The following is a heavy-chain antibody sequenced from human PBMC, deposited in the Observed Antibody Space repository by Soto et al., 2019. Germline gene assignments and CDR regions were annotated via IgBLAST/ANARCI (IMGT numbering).Heavy chain of an antibody. CDR3: ARAVGYSFGLSI. Sequence: QVPLVQSGAEVKKPGSSVKVSCKASGGTFSSYTINWVRQAPGQGLDWMGRIIPILGIANYAQKFQGRVTISADKSTSTAYRELNSLGSEDTAVYYCARAVGYSFGLSIWGQGTMVTVSS. J-gene: IGHJ3*02. V-gene: IGHV1-69*02. D-gene: IGHD5-18*01. CDR2: IIPILGIA. CDR1: GGTFSSYT.